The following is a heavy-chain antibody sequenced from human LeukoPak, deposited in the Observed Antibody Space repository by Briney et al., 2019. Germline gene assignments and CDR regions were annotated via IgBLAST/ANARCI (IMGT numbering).Heavy chain of an antibody. D-gene: IGHD5-18*01. CDR3: ARDLPALVPVY. Sequence: SETLSLTCTVSGGSISSYYWSWIRQPPGKGLEWIGHIYYSGSTNYNPSLKSRVTISVDTSNNQFSLKLSSVTAADTAVYYCARDLPALVPVYWGQGTLVTVSS. CDR1: GGSISSYY. CDR2: IYYSGST. V-gene: IGHV4-59*12. J-gene: IGHJ4*02.